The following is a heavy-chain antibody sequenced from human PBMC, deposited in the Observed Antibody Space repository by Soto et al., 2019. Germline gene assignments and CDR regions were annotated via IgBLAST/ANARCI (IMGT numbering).Heavy chain of an antibody. D-gene: IGHD1-1*01. Sequence: QVQLQQWGAGLLKPSETLSLTCAVSGGSLSDYYWPWIRQSPGKGLEWLGEIHPSGSTYYNPSLRSRVTISVDTSKNQFSLKLTSLTAADTAIYYCARGRDEYKLGNVWGHGTTVTVSS. CDR3: ARGRDEYKLGNV. J-gene: IGHJ6*02. CDR1: GGSLSDYY. V-gene: IGHV4-34*01. CDR2: IHPSGST.